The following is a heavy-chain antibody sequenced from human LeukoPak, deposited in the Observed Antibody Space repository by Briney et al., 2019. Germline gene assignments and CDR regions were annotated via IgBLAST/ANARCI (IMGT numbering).Heavy chain of an antibody. Sequence: SETLSLTCAVYGGSLRSYYWNWVRQIPGKGLEWIGEINHSGSINYNPSLKSRVTMSVDTFKGQFSLKVSSVTAADTAVYFCARRYSSGYYYFDYWGQGTLVIASS. CDR3: ARRYSSGYYYFDY. D-gene: IGHD6-19*01. CDR1: GGSLRSYY. J-gene: IGHJ4*02. V-gene: IGHV4-34*01. CDR2: INHSGSI.